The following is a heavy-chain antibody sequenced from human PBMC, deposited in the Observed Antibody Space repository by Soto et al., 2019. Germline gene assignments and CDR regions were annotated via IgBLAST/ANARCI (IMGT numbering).Heavy chain of an antibody. CDR2: IKPYESEK. Sequence: EVQLVESGGGLVQPGGSLRLSCTGSGFTFSDSWMTWVRQAPGKGLEWVARIKPYESEKKYADSVKGRFSISRDNAKNSMYLQMDSLRGEDTAVYFCVRGGSNYASWGQGTLVTVSS. CDR1: GFTFSDSW. V-gene: IGHV3-7*01. J-gene: IGHJ5*02. CDR3: VRGGSNYAS. D-gene: IGHD4-4*01.